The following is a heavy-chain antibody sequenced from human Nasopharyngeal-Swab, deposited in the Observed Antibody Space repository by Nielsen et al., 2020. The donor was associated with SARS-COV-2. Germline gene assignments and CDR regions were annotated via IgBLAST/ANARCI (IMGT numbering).Heavy chain of an antibody. J-gene: IGHJ5*02. CDR3: ARGRIGGVIGNWFDP. D-gene: IGHD3-16*02. V-gene: IGHV4-34*01. Sequence: RQAPGKGLEWIGEINHSGSTNYNPSLKSRVTISVDTSKNQFSLKLSSVTAADTAVYYCARGRIGGVIGNWFDPWAREPWSPSPQ. CDR2: INHSGST.